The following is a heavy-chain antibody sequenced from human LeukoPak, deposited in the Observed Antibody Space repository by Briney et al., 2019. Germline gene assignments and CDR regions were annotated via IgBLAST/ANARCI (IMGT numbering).Heavy chain of an antibody. CDR3: ARVWWELGPFDY. Sequence: ASVKVSCKASGYTFTSYGISWVRQAPGQGLEWMGWISAYNGNTNYAQKLQGRVTMATDTSTSTAYMELRSLRSDDTAVYYCARVWWELGPFDYWGQGTLVTVSS. CDR1: GYTFTSYG. J-gene: IGHJ4*02. CDR2: ISAYNGNT. V-gene: IGHV1-18*01. D-gene: IGHD1-26*01.